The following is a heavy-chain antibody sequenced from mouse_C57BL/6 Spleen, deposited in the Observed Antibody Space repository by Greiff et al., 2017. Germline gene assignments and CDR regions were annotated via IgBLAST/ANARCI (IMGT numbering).Heavy chain of an antibody. Sequence: EVKLVESGGGLVQPGGSMKLSCAASGFTFSDAWMDWVRQSPEKGLEWVAEIRNKANNHATYYAESVKGRFTISRDDSKSSVYLQMNSLRAEDTGIYYCTPAYYSNYEYFDVWGTGTTVTVSS. D-gene: IGHD2-5*01. CDR1: GFTFSDAW. V-gene: IGHV6-6*01. J-gene: IGHJ1*03. CDR2: IRNKANNHAT. CDR3: TPAYYSNYEYFDV.